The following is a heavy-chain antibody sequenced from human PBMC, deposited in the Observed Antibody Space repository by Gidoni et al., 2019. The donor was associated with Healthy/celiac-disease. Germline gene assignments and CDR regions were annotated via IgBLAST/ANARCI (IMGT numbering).Heavy chain of an antibody. J-gene: IGHJ6*02. CDR2: IYYSGST. D-gene: IGHD3-22*01. V-gene: IGHV4-59*01. Sequence: QVQLQESGPGLVTPSETLSLTCTVPGRSISSSYWSWIRQPPGKGLEWIGYIYYSGSTNYNPSLKSRVTISVDTSKNQFSLKLSSVTAADTAVYYCARGRNYDSRGYVADYGMDVWGQGTTVTVSS. CDR3: ARGRNYDSRGYVADYGMDV. CDR1: GRSISSSY.